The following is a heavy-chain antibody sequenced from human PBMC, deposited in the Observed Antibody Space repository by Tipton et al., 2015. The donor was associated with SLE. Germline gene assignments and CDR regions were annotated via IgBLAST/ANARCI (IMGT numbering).Heavy chain of an antibody. CDR3: ARQKSSGYYFDY. Sequence: TLSLTCTVSGGSISSHYWSWIRQPPGKGLEWIGSIYYSGSTYYNPSLKSRVTISVDTSKNQFSLKLSSVTAADTAVYYCARQKSSGYYFDYWGQGTLVTVSS. CDR2: IYYSGST. V-gene: IGHV4-59*05. D-gene: IGHD6-19*01. CDR1: GGSISSHY. J-gene: IGHJ4*02.